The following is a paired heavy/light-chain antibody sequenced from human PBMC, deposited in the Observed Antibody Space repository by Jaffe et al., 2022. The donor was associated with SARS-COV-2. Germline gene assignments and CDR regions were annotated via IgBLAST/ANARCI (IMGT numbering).Heavy chain of an antibody. V-gene: IGHV4-59*08. J-gene: IGHJ3*01. CDR3: ARRSAFDL. CDR1: GGSIGSYY. Sequence: QVQLQGSGPGLVKPSETLSLTCTVSGGSIGSYYWGWIRQPPGKGLEWIGCINYSGNTHYNPSLKSRVTISVDTSKNEFSLNLSSVTAADTAVYYCARRSAFDLWGPGTMVTVSS. CDR2: INYSGNT.
Light chain of an antibody. Sequence: DIQMTQSPSSLSASVGDRVTLTCQASQDSRKYINWYQQKPGKAPKLLIYDASNLEIGVPSRFSGSGSGTDFTLTITSLQPEDIATYYCQQYHNFPWTFGQGTKVEIK. CDR2: DAS. V-gene: IGKV1-33*01. J-gene: IGKJ1*01. CDR3: QQYHNFPWT. CDR1: QDSRKY.